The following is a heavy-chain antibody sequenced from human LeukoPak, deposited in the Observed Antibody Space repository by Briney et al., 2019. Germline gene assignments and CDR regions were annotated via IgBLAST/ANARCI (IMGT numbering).Heavy chain of an antibody. J-gene: IGHJ4*02. CDR1: GGTFSSYA. V-gene: IGHV1-69*13. D-gene: IGHD2-2*01. CDR2: IIPIFGTA. Sequence: SVKVSCKASGGTFSSYAISWVRQAPGQGLEWMGGIIPIFGTANYAQKFQGRVTITADESTSTAYMELSSLRSEDTAVYYCARGGGGGGKYQLPLEFDYWGQGTLVTVSS. CDR3: ARGGGGGGKYQLPLEFDY.